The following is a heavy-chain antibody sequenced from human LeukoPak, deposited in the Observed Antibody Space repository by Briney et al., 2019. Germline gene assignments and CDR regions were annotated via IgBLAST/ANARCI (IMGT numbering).Heavy chain of an antibody. Sequence: GGSLRLSCAASGVSVSSNFMIRVRQAPGKGLEWVSLIYSGGETSYADSVKGRFSISRDNSKNTLYLQMNSLRVEDTAVYYCTRDPPAVAINTYAWGQGTLVTVSS. J-gene: IGHJ5*02. CDR3: TRDPPAVAINTYA. D-gene: IGHD5-24*01. V-gene: IGHV3-66*01. CDR1: GVSVSSNF. CDR2: IYSGGET.